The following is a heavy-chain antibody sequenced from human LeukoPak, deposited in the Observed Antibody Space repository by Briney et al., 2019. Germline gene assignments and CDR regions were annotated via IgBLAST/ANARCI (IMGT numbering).Heavy chain of an antibody. J-gene: IGHJ4*02. CDR2: IYYSGST. CDR1: GGSISSGDYY. D-gene: IGHD5-18*01. V-gene: IGHV4-30-4*01. Sequence: SETLSLTCTVSGGSISSGDYYWSWIRQPPGKGLEWIGYIYYSGSTYYNPSLKSRVTISVDTSKNQFSLKLSSVTAADTAVYYCARWTSNVDTAMVIRWGQGTLVTVSS. CDR3: ARWTSNVDTAMVIR.